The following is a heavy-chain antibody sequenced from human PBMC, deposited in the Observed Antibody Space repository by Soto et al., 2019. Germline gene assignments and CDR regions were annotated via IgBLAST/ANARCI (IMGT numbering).Heavy chain of an antibody. V-gene: IGHV4-34*01. CDR2: INHSGST. D-gene: IGHD3-10*01. CDR1: GGSFSGYY. J-gene: IGHJ6*02. CDR3: AGMVRGVIVYYYGMDV. Sequence: LSLTCAVYGGSFSGYYWSWIRQPPGKGLEWIGEINHSGSTNYNPSLKSRVTISVDTSKNQFSLKLSSVTAADTAVYYCAGMVRGVIVYYYGMDVWGQGTTVTVSS.